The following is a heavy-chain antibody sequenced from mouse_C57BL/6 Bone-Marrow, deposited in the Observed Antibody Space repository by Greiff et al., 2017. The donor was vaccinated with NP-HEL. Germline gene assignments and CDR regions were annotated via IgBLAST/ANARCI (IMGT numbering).Heavy chain of an antibody. V-gene: IGHV1-39*01. J-gene: IGHJ3*01. CDR3: ARTYYYGSSPFAY. Sequence: LVESGPELVKPGASVKISCKASGYSFTDYNMNWVKQSNGKSLEWIGVINPNYGTTSYNQKFKGKATLTVDKSSSTAYMQLNSLTSEDSAVYYCARTYYYGSSPFAYWGQGTLVTVSA. CDR2: INPNYGTT. D-gene: IGHD1-1*01. CDR1: GYSFTDYN.